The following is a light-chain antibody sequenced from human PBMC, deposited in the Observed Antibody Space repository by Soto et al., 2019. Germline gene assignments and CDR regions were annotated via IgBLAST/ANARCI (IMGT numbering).Light chain of an antibody. CDR1: QSVSSSY. CDR2: GAS. Sequence: IFATQSPGTLSLSPGVEATRSRRAFQSVSSSYLAWYQQKPGQAPRLLIYGASSRATGIPDRFSGSGSGTDFTLTISRLEPEDFAVYYCQQRSNWPPITFGQGTRLEIK. J-gene: IGKJ5*01. V-gene: IGKV3D-20*02. CDR3: QQRSNWPPIT.